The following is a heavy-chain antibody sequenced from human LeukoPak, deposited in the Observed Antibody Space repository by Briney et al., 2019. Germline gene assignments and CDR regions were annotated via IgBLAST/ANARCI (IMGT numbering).Heavy chain of an antibody. CDR2: VSSDGNAM. J-gene: IGHJ4*02. CDR3: TVEIQRNYRNNFDY. Sequence: GSLRLSCAASGFTFTAYLIHWVRQAPGKGLVWVAVVSSDGNAMFYADSMKGRFTASRDNPKNTLYLQMNSLRAEDTAVYYCTVEIQRNYRNNFDYWGQGTLVTVSS. V-gene: IGHV3-30*14. D-gene: IGHD1-7*01. CDR1: GFTFTAYL.